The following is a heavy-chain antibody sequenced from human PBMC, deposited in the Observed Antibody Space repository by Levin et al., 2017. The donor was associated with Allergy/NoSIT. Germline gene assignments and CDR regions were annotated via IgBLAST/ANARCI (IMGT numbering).Heavy chain of an antibody. J-gene: IGHJ4*02. CDR3: ARSSRGYGTFDY. Sequence: PGGSLRLSCAASGFSFRSYAMSWVRQAPGKGLEWVSAIYASADSIYYSDSVKGRFTISKDSSKNTLSLHMNSLRADDTAVYYCARSSRGYGTFDYWGQGTLVTVSS. V-gene: IGHV3-23*01. D-gene: IGHD5-12*01. CDR2: IYASADSI. CDR1: GFSFRSYA.